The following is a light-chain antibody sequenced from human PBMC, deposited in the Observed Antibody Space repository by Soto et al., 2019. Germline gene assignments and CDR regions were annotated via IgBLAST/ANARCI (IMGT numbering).Light chain of an antibody. CDR2: GAS. V-gene: IGKV3-15*01. Sequence: MTQSPTTMSVSPVGRPTVSCTASESVNRNLAWYQQRPGQSPRLLLHGASTRATGTPARFSGSGSGTEFTLTITSLQSDDFALYFCQNYNNWPLNFGGGTKVDIK. J-gene: IGKJ4*01. CDR3: QNYNNWPLN. CDR1: ESVNRN.